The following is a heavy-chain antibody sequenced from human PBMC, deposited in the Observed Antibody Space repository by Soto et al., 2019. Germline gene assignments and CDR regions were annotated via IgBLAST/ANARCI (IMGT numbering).Heavy chain of an antibody. Sequence: GPEVKKPGASVKVSCKVSGYRFPSYGINWVRQAPGQGLEWVGWVNPDNHNTNYAQNFQHRVSLTTDTSTNTAFLEPRGLRSDDTAVYYCARVRFGDPFDYWGQGTLVTVSS. CDR2: VNPDNHNT. V-gene: IGHV1-18*01. CDR1: GYRFPSYG. J-gene: IGHJ4*02. CDR3: ARVRFGDPFDY. D-gene: IGHD3-16*01.